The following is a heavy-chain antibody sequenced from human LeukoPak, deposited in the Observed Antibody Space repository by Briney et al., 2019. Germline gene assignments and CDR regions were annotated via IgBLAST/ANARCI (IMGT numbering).Heavy chain of an antibody. D-gene: IGHD6-19*01. J-gene: IGHJ6*03. CDR2: ISSSSSCI. CDR3: ARDLRSSGWYLNLVKHYYMDV. Sequence: GGSLRLSCAASGFTFSSYSMNWVRQAPGKGLEWVSSISSSSSCIYYADSVKGRSTISRDNAKNSLYLQMNSLRAEDTAVYYCARDLRSSGWYLNLVKHYYMDVWGKGTTVTISS. CDR1: GFTFSSYS. V-gene: IGHV3-21*01.